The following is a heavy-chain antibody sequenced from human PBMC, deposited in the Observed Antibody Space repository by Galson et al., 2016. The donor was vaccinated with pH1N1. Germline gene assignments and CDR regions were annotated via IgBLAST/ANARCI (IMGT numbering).Heavy chain of an antibody. J-gene: IGHJ4*02. CDR3: AKDLGRYSEIDY. V-gene: IGHV3-23*01. CDR1: GFTFINYA. Sequence: SLRLSCAASGFTFINYAMSWVRQAPGKGLEWVSTISGTGDPTYYADSVKGRFTISRDNSNNTVYLRMNSLTVEDTAVYYWAKDLGRYSEIDYWGQGTLVTVSS. D-gene: IGHD1-26*01. CDR2: ISGTGDPT.